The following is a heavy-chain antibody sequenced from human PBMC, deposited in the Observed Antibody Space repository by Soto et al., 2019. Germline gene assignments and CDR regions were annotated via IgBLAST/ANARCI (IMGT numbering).Heavy chain of an antibody. D-gene: IGHD3-22*01. V-gene: IGHV3-30-3*01. CDR2: KSYDGSNK. CDR3: ARDGANYYDSSGYYLDFDY. CDR1: GFTFSSYA. J-gene: IGHJ4*02. Sequence: QVQLVESGGGVVQPGRSLRLSCAASGFTFSSYAMHWVRQAPGKGLEWREVKSYDGSNKYYADSVKGRFTISRDNSKNTLYLQMNSLRAEDTAVFYCARDGANYYDSSGYYLDFDYWGQGTLVTVSS.